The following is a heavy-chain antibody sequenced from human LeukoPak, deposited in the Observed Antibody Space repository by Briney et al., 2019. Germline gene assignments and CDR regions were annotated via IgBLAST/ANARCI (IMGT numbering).Heavy chain of an antibody. CDR2: IYYSGNT. Sequence: SETLSLTCTVSGGSVSRGNSYWSWIRQFPGKGLEWIGYIYYSGNTDYNPSLKSRVTISVDTAKNQFSLKLSSVTAADTAVYYCARGGGLRLGELSFDPWGQGTLVTVSS. V-gene: IGHV4-61*01. CDR1: GGSVSRGNSY. J-gene: IGHJ5*02. D-gene: IGHD3-16*02. CDR3: ARGGGLRLGELSFDP.